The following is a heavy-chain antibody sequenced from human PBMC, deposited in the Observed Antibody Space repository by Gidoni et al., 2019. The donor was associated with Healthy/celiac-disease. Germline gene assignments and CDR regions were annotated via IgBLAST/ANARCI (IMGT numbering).Heavy chain of an antibody. D-gene: IGHD6-13*01. CDR1: GDSGPSNSAA. J-gene: IGHJ4*02. CDR3: ARSAAGAANN. Sequence: QVQLQQSGPGLVKPAQTLSHTCATSGDSGPSNSAAWNWIRQSPSGGLEWLGRTYYRSKWYNDYAVSVKSRITINPDTSKNQFSLQLNSVTPEDTAVYYCARSAAGAANNWGQGTQVTVSS. CDR2: TYYRSKWYN. V-gene: IGHV6-1*01.